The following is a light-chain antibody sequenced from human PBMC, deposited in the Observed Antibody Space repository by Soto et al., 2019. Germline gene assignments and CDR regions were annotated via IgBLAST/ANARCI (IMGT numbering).Light chain of an antibody. Sequence: EIVMTQSPATLSVSPGERATLSCGASQSISSNLAWYQQKPGQAPRLLIYDASVRATGTPARFSGSGSGTAFTLTISSLEPEDFALYYCQQRSTWPTFGQGTRLEIK. CDR2: DAS. CDR1: QSISSN. J-gene: IGKJ5*01. V-gene: IGKV3-11*01. CDR3: QQRSTWPT.